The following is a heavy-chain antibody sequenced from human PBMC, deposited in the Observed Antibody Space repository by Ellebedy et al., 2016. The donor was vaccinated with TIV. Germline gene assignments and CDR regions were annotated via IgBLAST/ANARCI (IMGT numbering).Heavy chain of an antibody. D-gene: IGHD2-2*02. J-gene: IGHJ5*02. CDR1: GASLSGYQ. CDR3: ARCYTGTNWFDP. CDR2: INDVGTT. Sequence: MPSETLSLTCAVYGASLSGYQWSWIRLSPEKGLQWIGEINDVGTTNYNPSLKSRVTISVDPSKIQFSLKLSSVTAADTAIYYCARCYTGTNWFDPWGQGTLVTVSS. V-gene: IGHV4-34*01.